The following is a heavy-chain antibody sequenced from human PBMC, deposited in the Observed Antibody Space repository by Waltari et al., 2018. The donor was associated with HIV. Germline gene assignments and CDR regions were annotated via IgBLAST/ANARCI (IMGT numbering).Heavy chain of an antibody. D-gene: IGHD3-22*01. V-gene: IGHV4-34*01. CDR2: INQSGNF. J-gene: IGHJ3*01. Sequence: QVQLQQWGAGLLKPSETLSLTCAVSGGSFSAYYCSWIRQHPGKGLEWIGEINQSGNFNQSPSLKSRLTISLDPSKDQFSLKMTSMTAANTAVYYCARGSPALQFYDDFSGYLDAFDVWGHGTMVTVSS. CDR3: ARGSPALQFYDDFSGYLDAFDV. CDR1: GGSFSAYY.